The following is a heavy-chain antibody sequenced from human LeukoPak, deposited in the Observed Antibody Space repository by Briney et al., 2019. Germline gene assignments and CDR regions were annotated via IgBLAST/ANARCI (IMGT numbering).Heavy chain of an antibody. V-gene: IGHV1-18*01. CDR1: GYTFASYG. Sequence: ASVKVSRKASGYTFASYGISWMRQAPGQGLEWIGWISAYNGNTNYAQKLQGRVTMTTDTSTSTAYMELRSLRSDDTAVYYCARDHPHDYSNYADYWGQGTLVTVSS. J-gene: IGHJ4*02. CDR3: ARDHPHDYSNYADY. CDR2: ISAYNGNT. D-gene: IGHD4-11*01.